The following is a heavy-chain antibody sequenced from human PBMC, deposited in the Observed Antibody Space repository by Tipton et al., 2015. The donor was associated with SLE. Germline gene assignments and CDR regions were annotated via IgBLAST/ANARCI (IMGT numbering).Heavy chain of an antibody. CDR1: GFTLSDHY. Sequence: SLRLSCAASGFTLSDHYVDWVRQAPGKGLEWVAFIRYDGSNKYYVESVKGRFTISRDNSKNTLYLQMNSLRAEDTAVYYCAKEFRPTAAAPFDYWGQGTLVTVSS. CDR2: IRYDGSNK. V-gene: IGHV3-30*02. CDR3: AKEFRPTAAAPFDY. D-gene: IGHD6-13*01. J-gene: IGHJ4*02.